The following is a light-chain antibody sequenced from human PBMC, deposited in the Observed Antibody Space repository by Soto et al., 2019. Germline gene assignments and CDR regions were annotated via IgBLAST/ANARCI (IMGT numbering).Light chain of an antibody. V-gene: IGKV3D-20*02. CDR2: DAS. CDR3: QQRSNWQIT. Sequence: ELVMTQSPATLSVSPGERATLSCRASQTVRNNYLAWYQQKPGQAPRLLIYDASSRATGIPDRFSGGGSGTDFTLTISSLEPDDFAVYYCQQRSNWQITFGQGTRLEIK. J-gene: IGKJ5*01. CDR1: QTVRNNY.